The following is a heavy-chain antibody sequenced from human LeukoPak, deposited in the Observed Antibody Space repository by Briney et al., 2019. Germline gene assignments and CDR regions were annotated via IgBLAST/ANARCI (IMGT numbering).Heavy chain of an antibody. CDR2: IYSGGST. CDR3: ARDRYYDSSGYWAYFDY. Sequence: GGSLRLSCAASGFTVSSNYMSWVRQAPGKGLEWVSVIYSGGSTYYADSVKGRFTISRDNSKNTLYLQMNSLRAEDTAVYYCARDRYYDSSGYWAYFDYWGQGTLVTVSS. J-gene: IGHJ4*02. D-gene: IGHD3-22*01. V-gene: IGHV3-66*01. CDR1: GFTVSSNY.